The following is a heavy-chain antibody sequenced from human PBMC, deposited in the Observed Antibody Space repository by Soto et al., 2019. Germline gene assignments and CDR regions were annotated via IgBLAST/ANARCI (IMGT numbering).Heavy chain of an antibody. CDR1: GYTFTSYG. Sequence: GASVKVSCKASGYTFTSYGISWVRQAPGQGLEWMGWISAYNGNTNYAQKLQGRVTMTTDTSTSTAYMELRSLRSDDTAVYYCARPYYYYDSSGYRHWGQGTLVTVSS. V-gene: IGHV1-18*04. J-gene: IGHJ4*02. CDR3: ARPYYYYDSSGYRH. D-gene: IGHD3-22*01. CDR2: ISAYNGNT.